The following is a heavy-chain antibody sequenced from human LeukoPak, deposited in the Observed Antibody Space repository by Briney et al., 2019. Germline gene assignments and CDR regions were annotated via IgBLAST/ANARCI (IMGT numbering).Heavy chain of an antibody. CDR1: GDSVSRSDSS. D-gene: IGHD3-22*01. CDR2: IYYSGRT. CDR3: ARRRYYDGSGYLE. J-gene: IGHJ1*01. Sequence: PSETLSLTCSVSGDSVSRSDSSWDWIRQPPGKGLEWIGTIYYSGRTYYSPSLKSRVTMSVDPSNNQFSLNLRSVTAADTALYYCARRRYYDGSGYLEWGQGTLLSASS. V-gene: IGHV4-39*01.